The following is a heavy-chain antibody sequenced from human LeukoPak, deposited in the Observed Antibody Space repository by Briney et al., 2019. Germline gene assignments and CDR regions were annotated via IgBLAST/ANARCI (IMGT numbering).Heavy chain of an antibody. Sequence: MASDTLSLTCAVYGGSFSGYYWSWIRQPPGKGLEWIGEINHSGSTNYNPSLKSRVTISVDTSKNQFSLKLSSVTAADTAVYYCARVQYYDFWSGYSRSYWYFDLWGRGTLVTVSS. CDR2: INHSGST. V-gene: IGHV4-34*01. CDR3: ARVQYYDFWSGYSRSYWYFDL. CDR1: GGSFSGYY. D-gene: IGHD3-3*01. J-gene: IGHJ2*01.